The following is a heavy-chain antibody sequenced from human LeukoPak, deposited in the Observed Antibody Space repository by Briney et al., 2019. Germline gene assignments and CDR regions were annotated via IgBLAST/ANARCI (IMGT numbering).Heavy chain of an antibody. CDR3: ARVLDIVVVPAAIDY. CDR1: GYTFTSYG. D-gene: IGHD2-2*03. Sequence: ASVKVSCKASGYTFTSYGISWVRQAPGQGLEWMGWISAYNGNTNYAQKLQGRVTMTTDTSTSTAYMELRSLRSGDTAVYYCARVLDIVVVPAAIDYWGQGTLVTVSS. V-gene: IGHV1-18*01. J-gene: IGHJ4*02. CDR2: ISAYNGNT.